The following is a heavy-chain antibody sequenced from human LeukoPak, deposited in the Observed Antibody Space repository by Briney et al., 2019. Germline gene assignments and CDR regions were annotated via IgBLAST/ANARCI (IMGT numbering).Heavy chain of an antibody. CDR3: ARQRITMIVVEGGAFDI. V-gene: IGHV4-39*01. CDR2: IYYSGST. J-gene: IGHJ3*02. Sequence: SETLSLTCTVSGGSISSSSYYWGWIRQPPGKGLEWIGSIYYSGSTYYNPSLKSRVTISVDTSKNQFSLKPSSVTAADTAVYYCARQRITMIVVEGGAFDIWGQGTMVTVSS. D-gene: IGHD3-22*01. CDR1: GGSISSSSYY.